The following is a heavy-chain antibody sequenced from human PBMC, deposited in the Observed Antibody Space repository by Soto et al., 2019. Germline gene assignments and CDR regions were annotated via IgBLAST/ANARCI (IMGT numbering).Heavy chain of an antibody. D-gene: IGHD2-15*01. CDR3: ARGGVVAARTHAFDI. CDR1: GFTFSSYD. V-gene: IGHV3-13*01. Sequence: GGSLRLSCAASGFTFSSYDMHWVRQATGKGLEWVSAIGTAGDTYYPGSVKGRFTISRENAKNSLYLQMNSLRAGETAVYYCARGGVVAARTHAFDIWGQGTMVTVSS. CDR2: IGTAGDT. J-gene: IGHJ3*02.